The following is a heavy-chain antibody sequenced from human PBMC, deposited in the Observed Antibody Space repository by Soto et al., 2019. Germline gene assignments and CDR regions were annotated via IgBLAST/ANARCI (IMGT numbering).Heavy chain of an antibody. J-gene: IGHJ5*02. Sequence: AAVKDSCKESGGTFSSYASSWVRQAPGQGLEWMGGIIPIFGTANYAQKFQGRVTITADESTSTADMELSSLRSEDTAVYYCARDITLVRGGQTWCDRWGQGTLVTVSS. V-gene: IGHV1-69*13. D-gene: IGHD3-10*01. CDR1: GGTFSSYA. CDR2: IIPIFGTA. CDR3: ARDITLVRGGQTWCDR.